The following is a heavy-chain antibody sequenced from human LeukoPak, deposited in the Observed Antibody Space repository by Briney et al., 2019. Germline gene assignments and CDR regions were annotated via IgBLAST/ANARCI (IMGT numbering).Heavy chain of an antibody. D-gene: IGHD4-17*01. CDR3: AKDNDYGHLSSIIDY. CDR2: ISWNSGSI. Sequence: QPGRSLRLSCAASGFTFDDYAMHWVRQAPGKGLEWVSGISWNSGSIGYADSVKGRFTISRGNAKNSLYLQMNSLRAEDTALYYCAKDNDYGHLSSIIDYWGQGTLVTVSS. CDR1: GFTFDDYA. J-gene: IGHJ4*02. V-gene: IGHV3-9*01.